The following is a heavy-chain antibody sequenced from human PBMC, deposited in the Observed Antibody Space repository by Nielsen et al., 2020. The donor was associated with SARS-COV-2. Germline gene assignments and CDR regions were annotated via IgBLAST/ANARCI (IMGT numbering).Heavy chain of an antibody. CDR2: ISGSGGST. J-gene: IGHJ3*02. CDR3: ARATGGSYRDDAFDI. Sequence: GGSLRLSCAASGLTLRSYAMSWVRHVPGKGLEWLSAISGSGGSTFYTDSVKGRFTISRDNSKNTLYLQMNSLRAEDTAVYYCARATGGSYRDDAFDIWGQGTMVTVSS. D-gene: IGHD3-16*02. V-gene: IGHV3-23*01. CDR1: GLTLRSYA.